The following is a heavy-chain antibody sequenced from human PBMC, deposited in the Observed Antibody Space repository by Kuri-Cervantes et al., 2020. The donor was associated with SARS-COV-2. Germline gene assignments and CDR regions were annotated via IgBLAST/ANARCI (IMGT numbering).Heavy chain of an antibody. CDR1: GFTFSSYS. D-gene: IGHD6-13*01. J-gene: IGHJ4*02. CDR2: IYYSGST. Sequence: SCAASGFTFSSYSMSWIRQPPGKGLEWIGYIYYSGSTNYNPSLKSRVTISVDTSKNQFSLKLSSVTAADTAVYYCAKEVSLESWAAAGKRSPFDFWGQGTLVTVSS. CDR3: AKEVSLESWAAAGKRSPFDF. V-gene: IGHV4-59*12.